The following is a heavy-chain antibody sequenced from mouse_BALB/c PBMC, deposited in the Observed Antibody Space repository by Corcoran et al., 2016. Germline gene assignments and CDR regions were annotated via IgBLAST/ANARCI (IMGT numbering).Heavy chain of an antibody. Sequence: EVQLQQSGPVLVKPGASVKMSCKASGYTFTNYVMHWVKQKPGQGLEWIGYINPYNDGTKYNEKFKGKATLTSDKSSSTAYMELSSLTSEDSAVYYCTRLYPGIAMDYWGQGTSVTVSS. V-gene: IGHV1S136*01. J-gene: IGHJ4*01. CDR3: TRLYPGIAMDY. CDR1: GYTFTNYV. CDR2: INPYNDGT.